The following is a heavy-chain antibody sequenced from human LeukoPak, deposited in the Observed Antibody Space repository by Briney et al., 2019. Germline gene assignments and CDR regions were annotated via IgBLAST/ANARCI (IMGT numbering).Heavy chain of an antibody. J-gene: IGHJ4*02. V-gene: IGHV3-49*04. CDR3: TRDKAMAGIFDY. CDR2: IRRKADGETT. D-gene: IGHD6-19*01. Sequence: PGRSLRLSCTASGFTFGDYAMSWVRQAPGKGLEWVGYIRRKADGETTEYAASVKGRFTLSRDDSKSIAYLQMNSLKTEDTAVYYCTRDKAMAGIFDYWGQGTLVTVSS. CDR1: GFTFGDYA.